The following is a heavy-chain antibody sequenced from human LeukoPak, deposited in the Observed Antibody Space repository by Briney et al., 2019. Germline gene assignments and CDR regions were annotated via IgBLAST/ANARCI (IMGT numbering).Heavy chain of an antibody. CDR3: ARAYCSSTSCYGMDV. V-gene: IGHV3-21*01. Sequence: GGSLRLSCAASGFTFSSYSMNWVRQAPGKGLEWVSSISSSSSYIYYADSVKGRFTISRDNAKNSLYLQMNSLRAEGTAVYYCARAYCSSTSCYGMDVWGQGTTVTVSS. D-gene: IGHD2-2*01. J-gene: IGHJ6*02. CDR2: ISSSSSYI. CDR1: GFTFSSYS.